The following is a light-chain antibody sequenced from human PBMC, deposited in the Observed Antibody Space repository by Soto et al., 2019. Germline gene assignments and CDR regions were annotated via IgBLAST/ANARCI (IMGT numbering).Light chain of an antibody. V-gene: IGLV1-44*01. CDR2: SDS. Sequence: QSVLTQPPSASGTPGQRVTISCSGSSSNIGSNTVNWYQHLPGTAPKVLIYSDSQRPSGVPARFSGSKSGTSASLAISGLQSEDEADYYCAAWDDSLNGYVFGTGTKVTVL. CDR3: AAWDDSLNGYV. CDR1: SSNIGSNT. J-gene: IGLJ1*01.